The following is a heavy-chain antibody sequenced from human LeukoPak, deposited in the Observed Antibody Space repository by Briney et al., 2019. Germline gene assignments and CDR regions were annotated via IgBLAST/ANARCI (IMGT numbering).Heavy chain of an antibody. CDR2: TSGSGGST. D-gene: IGHD2-2*01. CDR1: GFTFSSYA. J-gene: IGHJ4*02. CDR3: AKDNPVVPAAIFDY. V-gene: IGHV3-23*01. Sequence: GGSLRLSCAASGFTFSSYAMSRVRQAPGKGLEWVSATSGSGGSTYYADSVKGRFTISRDNSKNTLYLQMNSLRAEDTAVYYCAKDNPVVPAAIFDYWGQGTLVTVSS.